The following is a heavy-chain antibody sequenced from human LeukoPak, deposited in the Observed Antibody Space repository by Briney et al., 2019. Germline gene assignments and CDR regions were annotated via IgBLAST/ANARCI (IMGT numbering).Heavy chain of an antibody. CDR1: GFTLSDYH. Sequence: QSGGSLRLSCAASGFTLSDYHINWVRQAPGKGLEWISYISSRSSAIYYADSVKGRFAISRDTAKDSVYLHMSSLRAEDTAVYYCARDRPNWAIDYWGQGTLVTVSS. J-gene: IGHJ4*02. CDR2: ISSRSSAI. V-gene: IGHV3-48*01. D-gene: IGHD7-27*01. CDR3: ARDRPNWAIDY.